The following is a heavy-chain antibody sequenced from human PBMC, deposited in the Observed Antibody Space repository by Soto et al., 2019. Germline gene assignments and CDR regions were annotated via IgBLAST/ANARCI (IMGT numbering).Heavy chain of an antibody. CDR3: AKSYSSSWYYFDY. V-gene: IGHV3-23*01. CDR2: ISGSGDAT. CDR1: GFTFSSYA. J-gene: IGHJ4*02. Sequence: EVQLLESGGGLVQPGGSLRLSCAASGFTFSSYAMSWVRQAPGKGLEWVSAISGSGDATYYADSVKGRFTISRDNSKNTLYPQMNSVRAEDTAVYYCAKSYSSSWYYFDYWGQGTLVTVSS. D-gene: IGHD6-13*01.